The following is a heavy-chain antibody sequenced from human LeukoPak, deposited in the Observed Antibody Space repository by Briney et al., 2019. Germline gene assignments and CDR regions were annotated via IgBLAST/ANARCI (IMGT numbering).Heavy chain of an antibody. CDR2: INHSGST. D-gene: IGHD2-15*01. CDR1: GGSFSGYY. Sequence: SETLSLTCAVYGGSFSGYYWSWIRQPPGKGLEWIGEINHSGSTNYNPSLKSRVTISVDTSKNQLSLKLSSVTAADTAVYYCARLVVAATEAYFDYWGQGTLVTVSS. V-gene: IGHV4-34*01. CDR3: ARLVVAATEAYFDY. J-gene: IGHJ4*02.